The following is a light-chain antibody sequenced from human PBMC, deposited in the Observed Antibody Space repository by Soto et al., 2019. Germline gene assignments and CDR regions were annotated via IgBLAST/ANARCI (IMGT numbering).Light chain of an antibody. CDR1: SSNIGSNT. Sequence: QSVLTQPPSASGTPGQRVTISCSGSSSNIGSNTVNWYQQLPGTAPKLLIYSNNQRPSGVSDQFSGSKSGTSASLAISGLQSEDEADYYCAAWDDSLNGDVFGTGTKLTVL. J-gene: IGLJ1*01. V-gene: IGLV1-44*01. CDR2: SNN. CDR3: AAWDDSLNGDV.